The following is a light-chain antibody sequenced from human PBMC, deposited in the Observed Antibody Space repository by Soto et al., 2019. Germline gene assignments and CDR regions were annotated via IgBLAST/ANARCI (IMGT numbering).Light chain of an antibody. J-gene: IGLJ1*01. CDR1: SNDVGSYDF. Sequence: QSVLTQPASMSGSPGQSITISCTGTSNDVGSYDFVSWYQQHPDKAPRLMIYEVSNRPSRVSDRFSGSKSGNTASLTISGLQAGDVADYYCVSFTNSHICVFGTGTKGTVL. CDR2: EVS. CDR3: VSFTNSHICV. V-gene: IGLV2-14*01.